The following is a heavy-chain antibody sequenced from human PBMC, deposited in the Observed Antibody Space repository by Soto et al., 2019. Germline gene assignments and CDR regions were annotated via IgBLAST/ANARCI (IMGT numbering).Heavy chain of an antibody. D-gene: IGHD3-10*01. J-gene: IGHJ5*02. Sequence: QVQLQESGPGLVKPSGTLSLTCAVSGGSISSSNWWSWVRQPPGKGLEWIGEIYDSGSTNYNPSLTRRGTIAVNKSTNQRSLLLRSVTAADTAVYYCVPAGLGSRRFDPWGQGTLVTVSS. V-gene: IGHV4-4*02. CDR1: GGSISSSNW. CDR2: IYDSGST. CDR3: VPAGLGSRRFDP.